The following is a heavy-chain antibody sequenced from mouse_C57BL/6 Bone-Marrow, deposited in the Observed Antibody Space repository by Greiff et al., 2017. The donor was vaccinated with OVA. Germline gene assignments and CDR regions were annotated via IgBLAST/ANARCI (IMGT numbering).Heavy chain of an antibody. D-gene: IGHD1-1*02. J-gene: IGHJ1*03. CDR2: IDPSDSYT. CDR3: ESWYWGYFDD. V-gene: IGHV1-69*01. Sequence: QVQLQQPGAELVMPGASVKLSCKASGYTFTSYWMHWVKQRPGQGLEWIGEIDPSDSYTNYNQKFKGKSTLTVDKSSNTAYMQLSSQTSEDCAVYYGESWYWGYFDDWGKGTTVTVSS. CDR1: GYTFTSYW.